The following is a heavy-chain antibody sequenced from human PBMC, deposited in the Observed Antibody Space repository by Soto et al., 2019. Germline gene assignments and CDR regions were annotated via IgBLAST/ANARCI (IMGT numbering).Heavy chain of an antibody. J-gene: IGHJ4*02. V-gene: IGHV3-21*06. Sequence: PGGSLRLSCAAPGFTFTRYSMNWVRQAPGKGLEWVSSISSTTNYIYYGESMKGRFTISSDNAKNSQYLEKNNRRAEDTAVYYLARESEDVTCNFDYWGQGTLVTVS. CDR1: GFTFTRYS. CDR2: ISSTTNYI. CDR3: ARESEDVTCNFDY.